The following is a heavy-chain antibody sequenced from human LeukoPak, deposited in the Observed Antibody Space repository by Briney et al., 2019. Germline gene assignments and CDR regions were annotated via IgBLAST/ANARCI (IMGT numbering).Heavy chain of an antibody. Sequence: SGPALVKPTQTLTLTCTFSGFSLSTSGMCVSWIRQPQGKALEWLALIDWDDDKYYSTSLKTRLTISKDTSKNQVVLTMTNMDPVDTATYYCARVPYSSSWYSFDYWGQGTLVTVSS. CDR1: GFSLSTSGMC. CDR2: IDWDDDK. V-gene: IGHV2-70*01. CDR3: ARVPYSSSWYSFDY. J-gene: IGHJ4*02. D-gene: IGHD6-13*01.